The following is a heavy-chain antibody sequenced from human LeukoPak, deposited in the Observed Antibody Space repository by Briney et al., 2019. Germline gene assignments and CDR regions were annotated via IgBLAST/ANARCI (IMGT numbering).Heavy chain of an antibody. J-gene: IGHJ4*02. CDR2: IYYSGST. CDR3: ARIRAYDPHFDY. D-gene: IGHD5-12*01. Sequence: SETLSLTCTVSGGFISSSSYYWGWIRQPPGKGLEWIGSIYYSGSTYYNPSLKSRVTISVDTSKNQFSLKLSSVTAADTAVYYCARIRAYDPHFDYWGQGTLVTVSS. CDR1: GGFISSSSYY. V-gene: IGHV4-39*01.